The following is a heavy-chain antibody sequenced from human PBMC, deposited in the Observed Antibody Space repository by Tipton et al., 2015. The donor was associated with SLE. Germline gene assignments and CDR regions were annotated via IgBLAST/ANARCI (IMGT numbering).Heavy chain of an antibody. CDR1: GGSISSYY. CDR3: ARVLRTIFGVAPGWFDP. CDR2: INHSGST. V-gene: IGHV4-34*01. D-gene: IGHD3-3*01. J-gene: IGHJ5*02. Sequence: LRLSCTVSGGSISSYYWSWIRQPPGKGLEWIGEINHSGSTNYNPSLKSRVTISVDTSKNQLSLKLSSVTAADTAVYYCARVLRTIFGVAPGWFDPWGQGTLVTVSS.